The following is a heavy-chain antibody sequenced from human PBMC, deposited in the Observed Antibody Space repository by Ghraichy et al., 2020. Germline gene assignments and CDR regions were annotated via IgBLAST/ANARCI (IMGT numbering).Heavy chain of an antibody. CDR2: INSDGSST. Sequence: LSLTCAASGFTFSSYWMHWVRQAPGKGLVWVSRINSDGSSTSYADSVTGRFTISRDNAKNTLYLQMNSLRAEDTAVYYCARESPLGGDYDGAFDIWGQGTMVTVSS. J-gene: IGHJ3*02. D-gene: IGHD3-22*01. CDR3: ARESPLGGDYDGAFDI. CDR1: GFTFSSYW. V-gene: IGHV3-74*01.